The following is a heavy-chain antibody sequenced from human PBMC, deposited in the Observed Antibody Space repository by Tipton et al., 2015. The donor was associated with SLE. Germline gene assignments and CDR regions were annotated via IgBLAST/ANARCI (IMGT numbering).Heavy chain of an antibody. V-gene: IGHV4-59*12. D-gene: IGHD3-22*01. CDR1: GSSLTGSY. CDR3: ARLIYYSDSRGYFRNYYYYMDV. J-gene: IGHJ6*03. CDR2: IYYTGST. Sequence: PGLVKPSETLSLTCTVSGSSLTGSYWSWIRQPPGKGLEWIGYIYYTGSTEFAPSLKSRVTFSVDRSKNQFSLRLSSVTAADTAVYYCARLIYYSDSRGYFRNYYYYMDVWGSGTTVTVSS.